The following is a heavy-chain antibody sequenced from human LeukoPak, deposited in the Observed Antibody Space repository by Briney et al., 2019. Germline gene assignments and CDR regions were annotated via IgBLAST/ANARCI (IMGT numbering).Heavy chain of an antibody. J-gene: IGHJ5*02. CDR3: ARDDDYVWGSYRCGGLGRFDP. V-gene: IGHV3-21*01. Sequence: GGSLRLSCAASGFTFSSYSMSWVRQAPGKGLEWVSSISSSSSYIYYADSVKGRFTISRDDAKNSLYLQMNSLRAEDTAVYYCARDDDYVWGSYRCGGLGRFDPWGQGTLVTVSS. D-gene: IGHD3-16*02. CDR2: ISSSSSYI. CDR1: GFTFSSYS.